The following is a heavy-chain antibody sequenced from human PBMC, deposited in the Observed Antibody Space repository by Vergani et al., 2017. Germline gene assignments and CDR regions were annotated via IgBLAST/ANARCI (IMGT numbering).Heavy chain of an antibody. J-gene: IGHJ4*02. CDR2: IYYSGST. CDR1: GGSISSGGYY. CDR3: AREITIFGVVDY. Sequence: QVQLQESGPGLVKPSQPLSLTCTVSGGSISSGGYYWSWIRQHPGKGLEWIGYIYYSGSTYYNPSLKSRVTISVDTSKNQFSLKLSSVTAADTAVYYCAREITIFGVVDYWGQGTLVTVSS. V-gene: IGHV4-31*03. D-gene: IGHD3-3*01.